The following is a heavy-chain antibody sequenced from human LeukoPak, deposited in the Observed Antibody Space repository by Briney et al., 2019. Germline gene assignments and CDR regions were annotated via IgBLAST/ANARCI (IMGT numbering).Heavy chain of an antibody. Sequence: GGSLRLSCAASGFTFSSYAMSWVRQAPGKGLEWVSGISGSGGSTFYADSVKGRFTISRDNSKNTLYLQMNSLRAEDTAVYYCAKDLTVTIKYYFDYWGQGTLVTVSS. CDR2: ISGSGGST. D-gene: IGHD4-17*01. J-gene: IGHJ4*02. CDR1: GFTFSSYA. V-gene: IGHV3-23*01. CDR3: AKDLTVTIKYYFDY.